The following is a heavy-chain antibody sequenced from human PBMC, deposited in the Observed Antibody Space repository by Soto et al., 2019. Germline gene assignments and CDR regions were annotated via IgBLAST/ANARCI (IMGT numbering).Heavy chain of an antibody. Sequence: PSVTTSCTTHEYTFTSYAFNWHRQAVGKGHEWMGWMNPNSGNTGYAQKFQGRVTMTRNTSISTAYMELSSVTAADTAVYYCAREPVYDSSGYQSYYFDYWGQGTLVTVSS. J-gene: IGHJ4*02. CDR1: EYTFTSYA. D-gene: IGHD3-22*01. CDR2: MNPNSGNT. V-gene: IGHV1-8*01. CDR3: AREPVYDSSGYQSYYFDY.